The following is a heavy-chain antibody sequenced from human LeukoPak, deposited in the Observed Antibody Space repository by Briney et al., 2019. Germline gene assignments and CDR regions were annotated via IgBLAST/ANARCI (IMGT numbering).Heavy chain of an antibody. CDR1: GFTFSSYA. J-gene: IGHJ6*01. CDR2: ISGSGTGT. Sequence: GGSLRLSCAASGFTFSSYAMTWVRQAPGQGREWVSGISGSGTGTYYADSVQGRFTISRDNSKNTLYLQMNSLRAEDTDVYYCAKTRGSGSFYYDYYGMDVWGQGTTVTVSS. V-gene: IGHV3-23*01. D-gene: IGHD3-10*01. CDR3: AKTRGSGSFYYDYYGMDV.